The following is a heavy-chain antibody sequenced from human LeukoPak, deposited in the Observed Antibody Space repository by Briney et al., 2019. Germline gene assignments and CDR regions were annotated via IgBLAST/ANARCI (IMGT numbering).Heavy chain of an antibody. J-gene: IGHJ5*02. Sequence: GSLRLSCAASGFTFSTYSMNWVRQAPGKGLEWIGSIYYSGSTYYNPSLKSRVTISVDTSKNQFSLKLSSVTAADTAVYYRARDPNLWFGEFDPWGQGTLVTVSS. CDR2: IYYSGST. D-gene: IGHD3-10*01. CDR3: ARDPNLWFGEFDP. CDR1: GFTFSTYS. V-gene: IGHV4-59*12.